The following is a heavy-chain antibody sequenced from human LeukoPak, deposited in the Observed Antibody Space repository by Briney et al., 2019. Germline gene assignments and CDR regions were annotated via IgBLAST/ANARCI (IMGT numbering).Heavy chain of an antibody. D-gene: IGHD3/OR15-3a*01. Sequence: PGGSLRLSCAASGFTFSNAWMSWVRQAPGKGLEWVSAISGSGGGTYYADSVKGRFTISRDNSKNTLYLQMNGLRAEDTAVYCCAKHGPSGTDYFDYWGQGTLVTVSS. J-gene: IGHJ4*02. CDR2: ISGSGGGT. CDR1: GFTFSNAW. V-gene: IGHV3-23*01. CDR3: AKHGPSGTDYFDY.